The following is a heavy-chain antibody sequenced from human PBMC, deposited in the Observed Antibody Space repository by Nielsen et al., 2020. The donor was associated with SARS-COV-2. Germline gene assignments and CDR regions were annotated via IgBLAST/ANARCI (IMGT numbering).Heavy chain of an antibody. CDR2: IYYSGST. CDR1: GGSISSYY. D-gene: IGHD5-24*01. Sequence: SETLSLTCTVSGGSISSYYWSWIRQPPGKGLEWIGYIYYSGSTNYNPSLKSRVTISVDTSKNQFSLKLSSVTAADTAVYYCARDSGRDGYKLWGQGTLVTVSS. J-gene: IGHJ4*02. V-gene: IGHV4-59*01. CDR3: ARDSGRDGYKL.